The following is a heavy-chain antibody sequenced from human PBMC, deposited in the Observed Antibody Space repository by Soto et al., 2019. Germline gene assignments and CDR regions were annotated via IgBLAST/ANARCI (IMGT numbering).Heavy chain of an antibody. CDR2: ISGIGGST. V-gene: IGHV3-23*01. CDR1: GFTFTDYA. D-gene: IGHD6-13*01. Sequence: GGSLRLSCAASGFTFTDYALSWVRQAPGKGLEWVATISGIGGSTYLADSVKGRLSISRDNSKNTVSLLMNSLRAEDTAVYFCARGSSGYISSWYYFDYWGRGTLVTVSS. J-gene: IGHJ4*02. CDR3: ARGSSGYISSWYYFDY.